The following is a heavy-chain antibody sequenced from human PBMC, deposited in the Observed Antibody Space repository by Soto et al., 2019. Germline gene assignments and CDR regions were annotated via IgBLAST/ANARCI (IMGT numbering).Heavy chain of an antibody. D-gene: IGHD3-16*02. CDR2: IYHSGST. V-gene: IGHV4-4*02. CDR3: ARDYRVEGGYFYGLNV. Sequence: SETLSLTCAVSGGSISSSNWWSWVRQPPGKGLEWIGEIYHSGSTNYNPSLKSRVTISVDTSKNQFSLKLSSVTAADTAVYYCARDYRVEGGYFYGLNVWGQGTTVTVSS. J-gene: IGHJ6*02. CDR1: GGSISSSNW.